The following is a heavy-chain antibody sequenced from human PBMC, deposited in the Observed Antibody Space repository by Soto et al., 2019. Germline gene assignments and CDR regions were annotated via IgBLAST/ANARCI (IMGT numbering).Heavy chain of an antibody. CDR3: ARGGRGIAARMRLDP. Sequence: SETLSLTCTVSGGSISSGCYYWSWIRQHPGKGLEWIGYIYYSGSTYYNPSLKSRVTISVDTSKNQFSLKLSSVTAADTAVYYCARGGRGIAARMRLDPWGQGTLVTVSS. V-gene: IGHV4-31*03. J-gene: IGHJ5*02. D-gene: IGHD6-6*01. CDR2: IYYSGST. CDR1: GGSISSGCYY.